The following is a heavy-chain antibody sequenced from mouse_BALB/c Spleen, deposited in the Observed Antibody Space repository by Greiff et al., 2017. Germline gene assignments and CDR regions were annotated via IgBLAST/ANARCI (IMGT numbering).Heavy chain of an antibody. CDR3: SIYYYGSSYFDY. CDR1: GYSITSDYA. J-gene: IGHJ2*01. CDR2: ISYSGST. D-gene: IGHD1-1*01. V-gene: IGHV3-2*02. Sequence: EVQLQQSGPGLVKPSQSLSLTCTVTGYSITSDYAWNWIRQFPGNKLEWMGYISYSGSTSYNPSLKSRISITRDTSKNQFFLQLNSVTTEDTATYYCSIYYYGSSYFDYWGQGTTLTVSS.